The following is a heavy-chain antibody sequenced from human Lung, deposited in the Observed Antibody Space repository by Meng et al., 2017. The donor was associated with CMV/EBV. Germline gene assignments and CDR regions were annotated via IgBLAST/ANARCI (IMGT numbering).Heavy chain of an antibody. CDR2: IWHGGNT. V-gene: IGHV4-4*01. J-gene: IGHJ4*02. CDR1: GGSISGRPW. CDR3: ARGELALRFDS. Sequence: CSFTGGSISGRPWWNWVRQPPGKGLEWIGEIWHGGNTNYNVTLKSRVTLSIDKSNNQFSLKLNSVTAADTAVYFCARGELALRFDSWGQGILVTVSS. D-gene: IGHD1-7*01.